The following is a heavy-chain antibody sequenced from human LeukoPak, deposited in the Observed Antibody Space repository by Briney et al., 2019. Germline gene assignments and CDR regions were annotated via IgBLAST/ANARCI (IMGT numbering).Heavy chain of an antibody. CDR3: ARDRTPRLRWWRYDAFDI. J-gene: IGHJ3*02. D-gene: IGHD4-23*01. CDR2: IYLNGGST. CDR1: GFTFDDYD. Sequence: PGGSLRLSCAASGFTFDDYDMSWVRQAPGKGLEWVSGIYLNGGSTNYADSVKGRFTISRDNGKNSLYLQMNSLRAEDTALYYCARDRTPRLRWWRYDAFDIWGQGTMVTVSS. V-gene: IGHV3-20*04.